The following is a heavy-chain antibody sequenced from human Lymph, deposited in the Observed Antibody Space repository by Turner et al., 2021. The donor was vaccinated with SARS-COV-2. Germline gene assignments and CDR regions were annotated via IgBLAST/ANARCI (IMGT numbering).Heavy chain of an antibody. V-gene: IGHV5-51*01. J-gene: IGHJ4*02. CDR1: GSSFPTYW. CDR2: IYPGDSDT. Sequence: EVQLVQSGAEVKKPGESLKISCKGSGSSFPTYWIGWVRQMPGKGLEWMGFIYPGDSDTRYSPAFQGQVTISADKSISTAYLQWSSLKASDTAMYYCARLPIARGYSGYDFYYFDYWGQGTLVTVSS. CDR3: ARLPIARGYSGYDFYYFDY. D-gene: IGHD5-12*01.